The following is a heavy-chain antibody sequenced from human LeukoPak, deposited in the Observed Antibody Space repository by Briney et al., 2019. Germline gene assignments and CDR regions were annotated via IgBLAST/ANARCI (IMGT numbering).Heavy chain of an antibody. CDR1: GFTFSSYA. V-gene: IGHV3-23*01. CDR2: ISGSGGST. J-gene: IGHJ3*02. CDR3: AKGDYYDSSGYSLFI. D-gene: IGHD3-22*01. Sequence: PGGSLRLSCAASGFTFSSYAMSWVRQAPGKGLEWVSAISGSGGSTYYADSVKGRFTISGDNSKNTLYLQMNSLRAEDTAVYYCAKGDYYDSSGYSLFIWGQGTMVTVSS.